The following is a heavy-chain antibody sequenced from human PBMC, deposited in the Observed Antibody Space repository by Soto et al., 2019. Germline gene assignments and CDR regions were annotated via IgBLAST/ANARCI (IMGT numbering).Heavy chain of an antibody. CDR2: LYYSGNT. CDR1: GGSISPFY. Sequence: PSETLSLTCTVSGGSISPFYLSWVRQPPGKGLEWIGYLYYSGNTNYNPSLKSRVTISVDASKNQVSLRLTSVTAADTAVYYCARVGGVAARTFDYWGQGTVVTVSS. CDR3: ARVGGVAARTFDY. V-gene: IGHV4-59*01. D-gene: IGHD2-15*01. J-gene: IGHJ4*02.